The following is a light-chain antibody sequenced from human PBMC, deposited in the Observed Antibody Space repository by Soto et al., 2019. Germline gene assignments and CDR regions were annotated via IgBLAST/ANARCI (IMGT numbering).Light chain of an antibody. Sequence: ALTQPASMSGPPGQSITISCIGTSYDVGNYNYVSWYQHHADRAPKLIIYDVSSRPSGVSDRFSGSKSGNTASLTISGLQPEDEANYYCSSYTSNRTYVFGTGTKVTVL. CDR3: SSYTSNRTYV. CDR1: SYDVGNYNY. J-gene: IGLJ1*01. V-gene: IGLV2-14*03. CDR2: DVS.